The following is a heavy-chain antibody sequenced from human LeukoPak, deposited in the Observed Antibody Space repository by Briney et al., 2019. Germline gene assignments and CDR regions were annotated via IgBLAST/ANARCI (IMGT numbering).Heavy chain of an antibody. V-gene: IGHV1-46*01. Sequence: ASVKVSCKASGYTFTSYYMHWVRQAPGQGLEWMGIINPSGGSTSYAQKFQGRVTMTRDTSTGTVYMELSSLRSEDTAVYYCARPLGTGSYFHYFDYWGQGTLVTVSS. CDR1: GYTFTSYY. D-gene: IGHD3-10*01. J-gene: IGHJ4*02. CDR2: INPSGGST. CDR3: ARPLGTGSYFHYFDY.